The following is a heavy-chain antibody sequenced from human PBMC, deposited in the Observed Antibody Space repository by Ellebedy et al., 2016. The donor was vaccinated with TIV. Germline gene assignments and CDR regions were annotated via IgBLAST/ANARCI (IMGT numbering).Heavy chain of an antibody. V-gene: IGHV3-48*02. Sequence: GGSLRLXCGASGFIFSTYSMNWVRQAPGKGLEWVAFIRTSTNSISYADSVKGRFTISRDDADNSLYLQMDSLRDEDTAVYYCARGGAGFDSMNRDLSFDSWGQGTLVTVSS. CDR1: GFIFSTYS. CDR2: IRTSTNSI. CDR3: ARGGAGFDSMNRDLSFDS. D-gene: IGHD3-10*01. J-gene: IGHJ4*02.